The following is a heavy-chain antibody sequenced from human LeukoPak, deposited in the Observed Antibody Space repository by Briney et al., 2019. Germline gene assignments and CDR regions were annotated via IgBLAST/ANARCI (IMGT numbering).Heavy chain of an antibody. CDR3: ARDQQWLDPARHGFDY. V-gene: IGHV1-18*01. CDR2: ISTYSGKT. Sequence: ASVKVSCKASGYTFTSCGISWVRQAPGQGLEWMGWISTYSGKTNYAQKYQGRVTKTTDTSTSTAYMELRSLRSDDTAVYYCARDQQWLDPARHGFDYWGQGTLVTVSS. J-gene: IGHJ4*02. D-gene: IGHD6-19*01. CDR1: GYTFTSCG.